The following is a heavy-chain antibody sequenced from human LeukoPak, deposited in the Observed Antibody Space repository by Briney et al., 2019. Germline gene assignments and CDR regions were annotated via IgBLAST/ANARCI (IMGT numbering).Heavy chain of an antibody. J-gene: IGHJ2*01. Sequence: PGGSLRLSCAASGFTFSSYGMHWVRQAPGKGLEWVAFIRYDGSNKYYVDSVKGRFTISRDNSKNTLYLQMNSLRVEDTAVYYCAKDLVYCSSTSCYDDWYFDLWGRGPLVTVSS. CDR1: GFTFSSYG. CDR3: AKDLVYCSSTSCYDDWYFDL. V-gene: IGHV3-30*02. CDR2: IRYDGSNK. D-gene: IGHD2-2*01.